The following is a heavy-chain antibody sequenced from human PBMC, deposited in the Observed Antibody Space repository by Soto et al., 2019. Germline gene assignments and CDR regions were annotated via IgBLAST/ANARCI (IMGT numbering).Heavy chain of an antibody. CDR3: ARVKYDSSGYYPDY. Sequence: PGGSLRLSCAASGFTVSSNYMSWVRQAPGKGPEWVSVIYSGGSTYYADSVKGRFTISRDNSKNTLYLQMNSLRAADTAVYYCARVKYDSSGYYPDYWGQGTLVTVSS. V-gene: IGHV3-53*01. CDR1: GFTVSSNY. CDR2: IYSGGST. D-gene: IGHD3-22*01. J-gene: IGHJ4*02.